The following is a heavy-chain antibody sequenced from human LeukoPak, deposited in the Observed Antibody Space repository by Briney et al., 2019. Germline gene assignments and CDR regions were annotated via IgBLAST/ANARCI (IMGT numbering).Heavy chain of an antibody. CDR2: IWHDGSNK. Sequence: PGGSLRLSCAASGFTFSGYGMHWVRQAPGKGLEWVAVIWHDGSNKYYADSVKGRFTISRDNSKNTLYLQMNSLRAEDTAVYYCAKESRSYQFDYWGQGTLVTVSS. CDR3: AKESRSYQFDY. D-gene: IGHD6-6*01. J-gene: IGHJ4*02. CDR1: GFTFSGYG. V-gene: IGHV3-33*06.